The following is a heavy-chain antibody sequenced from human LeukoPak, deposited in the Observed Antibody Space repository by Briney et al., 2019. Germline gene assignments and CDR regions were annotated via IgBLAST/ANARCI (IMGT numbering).Heavy chain of an antibody. CDR2: INPNSGGT. Sequence: ASVKVSCKASGYTFTGYYMHWVRQAPGQGLEWMGWINPNSGGTNYAQKFQGRVTMTRDTSISTAYMELSRLRADDRAVYYCARILIETHFDSWGQGTLVTVSS. CDR3: ARILIETHFDS. CDR1: GYTFTGYY. D-gene: IGHD2-15*01. V-gene: IGHV1-2*02. J-gene: IGHJ4*02.